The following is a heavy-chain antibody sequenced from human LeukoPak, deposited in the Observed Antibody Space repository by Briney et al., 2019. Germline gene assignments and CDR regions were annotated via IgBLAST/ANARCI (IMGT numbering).Heavy chain of an antibody. D-gene: IGHD2-8*01. V-gene: IGHV4-4*02. CDR3: ARLVPGYCTNGVCVTWLRYYYYYYMDV. CDR1: GGSISSSNW. J-gene: IGHJ6*03. Sequence: SETLSLTCAVSGGSISSSNWWSWVRQPPGKGLEWIGEIYHSGSTNYNPSLKSRVTISVDTSKNQFPLKLSSVTAADTAVYYCARLVPGYCTNGVCVTWLRYYYYYYMDVWGKGTTVTVSS. CDR2: IYHSGST.